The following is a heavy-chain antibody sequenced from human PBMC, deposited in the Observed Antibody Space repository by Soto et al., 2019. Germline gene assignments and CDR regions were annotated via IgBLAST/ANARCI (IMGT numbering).Heavy chain of an antibody. V-gene: IGHV3-30*18. J-gene: IGHJ3*02. Sequence: GSLRLSCAASGFTFSSYGMHWVRQAPGKGLEWVAVISYDGSNKYYADSVKGRFTISRDNSKNTLYLQMNSLRAEDTAVYYCAKDLSGYSSGWDDAFDIWGQGTMVTVS. CDR3: AKDLSGYSSGWDDAFDI. CDR1: GFTFSSYG. D-gene: IGHD6-19*01. CDR2: ISYDGSNK.